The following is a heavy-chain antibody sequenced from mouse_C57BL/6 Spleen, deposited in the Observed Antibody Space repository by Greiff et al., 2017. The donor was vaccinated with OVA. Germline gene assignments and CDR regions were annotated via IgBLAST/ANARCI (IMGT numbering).Heavy chain of an antibody. CDR3: ARNGYFDY. CDR2: ISSGSSTI. Sequence: DVHLVESGGGLVKPGGSLKLSCAASGFTFRDSGMHWFRPAPEPGLALVAYISSGSSTIYYADTVKGRFTISRDNAKNTLFLRMTILMSEDTAMYYCARNGYFDYWGQGTSLTVSS. CDR1: GFTFRDSG. J-gene: IGHJ2*02. V-gene: IGHV5-17*01.